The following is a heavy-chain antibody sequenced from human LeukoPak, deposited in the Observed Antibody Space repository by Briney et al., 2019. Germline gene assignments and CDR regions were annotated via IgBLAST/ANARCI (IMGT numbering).Heavy chain of an antibody. CDR1: GGSISSYY. CDR2: IYTSGST. CDR3: ARVAYDILTGYYSFDY. V-gene: IGHV4-4*07. D-gene: IGHD3-9*01. J-gene: IGHJ4*02. Sequence: SETLSLTCTVSGGSISSYYWSWIRQPAGKGLEWIGRIYTSGSTNYNPSLKSRVTMSVDTSKNQFSLKLSSVTAADTAVYYCARVAYDILTGYYSFDYWGQGTLVTVSS.